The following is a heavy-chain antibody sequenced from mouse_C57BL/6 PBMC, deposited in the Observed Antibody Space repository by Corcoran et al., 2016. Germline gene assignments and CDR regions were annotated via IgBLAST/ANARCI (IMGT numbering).Heavy chain of an antibody. CDR1: GYPFTDYY. V-gene: IGHV1-76*01. J-gene: IGHJ3*01. CDR2: IYPGSGIT. Sequence: QVQLKTSGAELVRPGASVKLSCKTSGYPFTDYYITWVKPRPGQGPEWLARIYPGSGITYYNEKFKGTATLTAEKSSSTAYMQLSSLTSDDSSVYFCAGHAYWGQGMLVSVSA. CDR3: AGHAY.